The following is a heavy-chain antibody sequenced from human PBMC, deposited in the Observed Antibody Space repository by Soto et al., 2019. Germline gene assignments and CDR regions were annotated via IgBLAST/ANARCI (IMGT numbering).Heavy chain of an antibody. D-gene: IGHD6-6*01. Sequence: GESLKISCQGSGYSFTSYWIGWVRQMPGKGLEWMGIIYPGDSDTRYSPSFQGQVTISADKSISTAYLQWSSLKASDTAMYYCARSSSFAQLTSHFDYWGQGTLVTVSS. CDR1: GYSFTSYW. CDR2: IYPGDSDT. J-gene: IGHJ4*02. V-gene: IGHV5-51*01. CDR3: ARSSSFAQLTSHFDY.